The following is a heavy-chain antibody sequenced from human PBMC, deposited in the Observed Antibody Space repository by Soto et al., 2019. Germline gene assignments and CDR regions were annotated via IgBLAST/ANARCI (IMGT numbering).Heavy chain of an antibody. CDR3: ARVAY. CDR1: GFTFSRYS. CDR2: ISSGDNTK. V-gene: IGHV3-21*06. Sequence: EVQLVESGGGLAKPGGSLRLSCVASGFTFSRYSINWFRQAAGKGLEWVASISSGDNTKSYANSVKGRFTISRDNAENSLYLEMNSLRPEDTAVYYCARVAYWGQGTQVTVSS. J-gene: IGHJ4*02.